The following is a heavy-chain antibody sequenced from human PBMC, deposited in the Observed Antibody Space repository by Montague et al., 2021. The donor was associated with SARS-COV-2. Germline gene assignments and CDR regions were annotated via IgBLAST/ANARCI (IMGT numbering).Heavy chain of an antibody. CDR1: GFSLSTSGMC. CDR2: IDWDDDK. CDR3: ARRTHDILTGYDYGMDV. V-gene: IGHV2-70*11. Sequence: PALVKPTQTLTLTCTFSGFSLSTSGMCVSWIRQPPGKALEWLARIDWDDDKHYSTSLKTRLTISKDTSKNQVVLTMTNMDPVDTATYYCARRTHDILTGYDYGMDVWGQGTTVTVSS. D-gene: IGHD3-9*01. J-gene: IGHJ6*02.